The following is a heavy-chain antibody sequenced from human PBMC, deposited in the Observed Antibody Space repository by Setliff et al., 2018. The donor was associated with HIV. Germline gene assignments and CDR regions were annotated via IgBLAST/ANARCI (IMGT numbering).Heavy chain of an antibody. CDR2: IIPNSGGT. J-gene: IGHJ4*03. Sequence: GASVKVSCKASGYTFASYYIHWVRQAPGQGLEWMGRIIPNSGGTNFARNFQGGVTMTRDTSISTAYMELSRLRSEDTAVYYCARGAGWSAPSDYWGQGTMVTVSS. D-gene: IGHD3-3*01. V-gene: IGHV1-2*06. CDR3: ARGAGWSAPSDY. CDR1: GYTFASYY.